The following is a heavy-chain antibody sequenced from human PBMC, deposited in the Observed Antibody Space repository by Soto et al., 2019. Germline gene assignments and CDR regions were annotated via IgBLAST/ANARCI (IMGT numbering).Heavy chain of an antibody. J-gene: IGHJ6*02. CDR2: ISAYNGNT. CDR3: ARDGNYYDSRIISAPHYYYYGMDV. Sequence: ASVKVSCKASGYTFTSYGISWVRQAPGQGLEWMVWISAYNGNTNYAQKLQGRVTMTTDTSTSTAYMELRSLRSDDTAVYYCARDGNYYDSRIISAPHYYYYGMDVWGQGTTVTVSS. D-gene: IGHD3-22*01. V-gene: IGHV1-18*01. CDR1: GYTFTSYG.